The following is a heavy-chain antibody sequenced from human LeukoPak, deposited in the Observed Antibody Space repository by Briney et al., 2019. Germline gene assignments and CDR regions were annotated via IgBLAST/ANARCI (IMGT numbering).Heavy chain of an antibody. Sequence: SETLSLTCTVSGGSISNYYWSWIRQPPGKGLEWIGYIYYSGSTNYNPSLKSRVTISVDTSKNHFSLKLSSVTAADTAVYYCATDSIAAASGNYYYGMDVWGQGTTVTVSS. D-gene: IGHD6-13*01. CDR2: IYYSGST. CDR1: GGSISNYY. V-gene: IGHV4-59*01. CDR3: ATDSIAAASGNYYYGMDV. J-gene: IGHJ6*02.